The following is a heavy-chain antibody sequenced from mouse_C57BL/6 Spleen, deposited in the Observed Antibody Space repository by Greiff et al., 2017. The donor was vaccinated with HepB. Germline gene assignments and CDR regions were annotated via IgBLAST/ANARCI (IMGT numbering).Heavy chain of an antibody. V-gene: IGHV1-69*01. Sequence: QVQLQQPGAELVMPGASVKLSCKASGYTFTSYWMHWVKQRPGQGLEWIGEIDPSDSYTNYNQKFKGKSTLTVDKSSSTAYMQLSSLTSEDSAVYHCARDGVYPMDYWGQGTSVTVSS. CDR3: ARDGVYPMDY. J-gene: IGHJ4*01. CDR1: GYTFTSYW. CDR2: IDPSDSYT.